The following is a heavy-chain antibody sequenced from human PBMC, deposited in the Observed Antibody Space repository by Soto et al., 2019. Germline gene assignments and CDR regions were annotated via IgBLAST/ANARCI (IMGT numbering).Heavy chain of an antibody. Sequence: QVQLIQSGPVMMQPGASVKVSCKASGFTSFSFAFHWVRQAPGQGPEWLGWNNGGVDGTIYAQNFQGRVTITRDQAANIVFLEVTTLTADDTAVYYCAGEIKGVTSVDYWGQGTLVTVSS. CDR3: AGEIKGVTSVDY. CDR2: NNGGVDGT. CDR1: GFTSFSFA. V-gene: IGHV1-3*01. D-gene: IGHD3-10*01. J-gene: IGHJ4*02.